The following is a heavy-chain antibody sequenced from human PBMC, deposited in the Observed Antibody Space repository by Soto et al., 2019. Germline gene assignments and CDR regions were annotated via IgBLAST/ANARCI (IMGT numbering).Heavy chain of an antibody. V-gene: IGHV1-69*06. CDR3: AGYWPRHSSSFSRLYYGMAV. CDR2: IIPIFGTT. CDR1: GGTTSSYA. J-gene: IGHJ6*02. Sequence: QVQLVQSGAEVKKPGSSVKVSCKASGGTTSSYAISWVRQAPGPGLEWMGGIIPIFGTTNYAQKFQGRVTITADKSTDTVYMEVSSLRSEDTAVYYCAGYWPRHSSSFSRLYYGMAVWGQGTTVTVSS. D-gene: IGHD6-6*01.